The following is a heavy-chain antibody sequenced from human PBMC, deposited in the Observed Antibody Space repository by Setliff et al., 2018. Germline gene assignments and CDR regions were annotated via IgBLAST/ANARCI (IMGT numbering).Heavy chain of an antibody. J-gene: IGHJ3*01. D-gene: IGHD1-1*01. Sequence: SETLSLTCNVFGESFDTYYWSWIRQPPGKGLEWFGEINQSGGGDYNPSFKGRVTISVDTSKEQFSLTLRYVTAADTALYYCRQAVVGRDVFDVWGQGTVVTVSS. V-gene: IGHV4-34*01. CDR3: RQAVVGRDVFDV. CDR1: GESFDTYY. CDR2: INQSGGG.